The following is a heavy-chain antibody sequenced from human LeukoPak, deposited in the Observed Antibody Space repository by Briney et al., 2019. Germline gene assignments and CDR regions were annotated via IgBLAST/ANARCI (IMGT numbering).Heavy chain of an antibody. CDR2: IRSKAYGGTT. Sequence: PEGSLRLSCAASGFTFSSYGMHWVRQAPGKGLEWVGFIRSKAYGGTTEYAASVKGRFTISRDDSKSITYLQMNSLKTEDTAVYYCTRETTSRWLRPFDYWGQGTLVTVSS. CDR3: TRETTSRWLRPFDY. CDR1: GFTFSSYG. J-gene: IGHJ4*02. D-gene: IGHD5-12*01. V-gene: IGHV3-49*04.